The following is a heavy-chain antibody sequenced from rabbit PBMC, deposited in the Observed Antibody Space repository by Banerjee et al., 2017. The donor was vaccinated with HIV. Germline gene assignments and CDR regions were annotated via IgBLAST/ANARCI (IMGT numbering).Heavy chain of an antibody. CDR3: AKDGGSDYDWAMDL. CDR1: EFTISGNYY. CDR2: IAAGSSGST. Sequence: QSLEESGGDLVKPGASLTLTCTASEFTISGNYYMCWVRQAPGKGLEWIACIAAGSSGSTYYASWVNGRFTITRSTSLNTVTLKMTSLTAADTATYFCAKDGGSDYDWAMDLWGPGTLVTVS. V-gene: IGHV1S40*01. J-gene: IGHJ6*01. D-gene: IGHD8-1*01.